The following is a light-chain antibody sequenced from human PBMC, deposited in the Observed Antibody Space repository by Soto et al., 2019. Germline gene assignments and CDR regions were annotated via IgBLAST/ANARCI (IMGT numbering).Light chain of an antibody. J-gene: IGLJ2*01. Sequence: QSALTQPASVSGSPGQSITISCTGTSSDVGGYNYVSWYQQHPGKGPKLMIYAVSNRPSGVSNRFSGSKSGNTASLTISGLQAEDEADYYCSSYTTSSTPVVFGGGTKLTVL. CDR1: SSDVGGYNY. V-gene: IGLV2-14*01. CDR2: AVS. CDR3: SSYTTSSTPVV.